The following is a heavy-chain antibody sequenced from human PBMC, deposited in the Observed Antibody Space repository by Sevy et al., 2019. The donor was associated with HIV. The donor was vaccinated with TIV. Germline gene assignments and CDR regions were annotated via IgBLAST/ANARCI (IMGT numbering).Heavy chain of an antibody. Sequence: GGSLRLSCAASGFTFDDYGMSWVRQAPGKGLEWVSGINWNGGSTGYADSVKGRFTISRDNAKNSLYLQMNSLRAEDTALYYCPRGSGYSYGYDTQFDYWGQGTLVTVSS. CDR2: INWNGGST. CDR3: PRGSGYSYGYDTQFDY. J-gene: IGHJ4*02. V-gene: IGHV3-20*04. D-gene: IGHD5-18*01. CDR1: GFTFDDYG.